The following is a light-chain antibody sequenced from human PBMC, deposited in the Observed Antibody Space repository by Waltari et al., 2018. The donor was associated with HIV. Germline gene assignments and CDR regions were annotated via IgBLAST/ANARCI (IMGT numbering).Light chain of an antibody. J-gene: IGLJ2*01. CDR1: SSDVGGYNY. V-gene: IGLV2-14*01. Sequence: QSALTQPASVSGSPGQSITISCTGTSSDVGGYNYVSWYQQHPGKAPKLMIYEVSKRPAGVSDRFSGSKSGNTASLTISGIQAEDEADYYCSSYTSSTTRLFGGGTKLTVL. CDR3: SSYTSSTTRL. CDR2: EVS.